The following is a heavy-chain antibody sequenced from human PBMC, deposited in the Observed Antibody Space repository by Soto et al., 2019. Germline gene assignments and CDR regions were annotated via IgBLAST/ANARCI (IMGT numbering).Heavy chain of an antibody. CDR3: ARGDREDILVVVGARPGEYGIDI. V-gene: IGHV3-30-3*01. CDR2: IAYDGSTA. Sequence: QVQLVESGGGVVQPGGSLRLSCAASGFTFRNHAMHWVRQAPGKGLECLAVIAYDGSTAFYRDSVKGRFTVSRNNSKNTLYLHMDSVRSEDTGVYYCARGDREDILVVVGARPGEYGIDIWGQGTTVTVSS. CDR1: GFTFRNHA. D-gene: IGHD2-15*01. J-gene: IGHJ6*02.